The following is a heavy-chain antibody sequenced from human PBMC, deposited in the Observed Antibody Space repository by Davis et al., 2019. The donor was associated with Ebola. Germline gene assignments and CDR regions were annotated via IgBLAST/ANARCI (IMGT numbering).Heavy chain of an antibody. V-gene: IGHV5-10-1*01. CDR1: GYYFTSYW. CDR3: SGFGLE. CDR2: IDPSDSKT. J-gene: IGHJ4*02. Sequence: GESLKISCKGSGYYFTSYWISWVRQMPGRGLEWMGRIDPSDSKTDYSPSFQGHVTISVDKSISTVYLHWSSLKASDTAMYYCSGFGLEWGQGTLVTVFS. D-gene: IGHD3/OR15-3a*01.